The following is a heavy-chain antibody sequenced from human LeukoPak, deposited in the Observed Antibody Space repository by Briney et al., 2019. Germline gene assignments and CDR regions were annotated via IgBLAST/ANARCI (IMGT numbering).Heavy chain of an antibody. J-gene: IGHJ6*03. CDR1: GYTFTGYY. V-gene: IGHV1-2*02. Sequence: ASVKVSCKASGYTFTGYYMHWVRQAPGQGLEWMGWINPNSGGTNYAQKFQGRVTMTRDTSISTAYMELSRLRSDDMAVYYCARARYETRIWPKSRYDYYHYMDVWGKGTTVTVSS. D-gene: IGHD3-3*01. CDR3: ARARYETRIWPKSRYDYYHYMDV. CDR2: INPNSGGT.